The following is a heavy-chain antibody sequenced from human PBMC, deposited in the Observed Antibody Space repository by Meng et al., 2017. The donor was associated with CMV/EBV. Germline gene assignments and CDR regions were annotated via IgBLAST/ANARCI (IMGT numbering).Heavy chain of an antibody. CDR1: GGTFSSYA. J-gene: IGHJ4*02. Sequence: SVKVSCKASGGTFSSYAISWVRQAPGQGLEWMGGNIPILGIANYAQKFQGRVTITADKSTSTAYMELSSLRSEDTAVYYCARAIREGVTHHQYYFDYWGQGTLVTVSS. CDR3: ARAIREGVTHHQYYFDY. CDR2: NIPILGIA. D-gene: IGHD4-23*01. V-gene: IGHV1-69*10.